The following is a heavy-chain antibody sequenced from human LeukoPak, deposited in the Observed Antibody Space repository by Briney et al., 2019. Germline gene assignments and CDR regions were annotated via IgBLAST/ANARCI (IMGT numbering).Heavy chain of an antibody. J-gene: IGHJ3*02. CDR2: IIPIFGTA. Sequence: GSSVKVSCKASGGTFSSHAISWVRQAPGQGLEWMGGIIPIFGTANYAQKFQGRVTITTDESTSTAYMELSSLRSEDTAVYYCARGAVVVPAAIGPRDDAFDIWGQGTMDTVSS. V-gene: IGHV1-69*05. D-gene: IGHD2-2*01. CDR3: ARGAVVVPAAIGPRDDAFDI. CDR1: GGTFSSHA.